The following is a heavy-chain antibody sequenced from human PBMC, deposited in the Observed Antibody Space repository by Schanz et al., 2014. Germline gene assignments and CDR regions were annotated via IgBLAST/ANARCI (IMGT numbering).Heavy chain of an antibody. CDR1: GPPFTAYY. D-gene: IGHD6-13*01. CDR2: INPNSGGT. Sequence: QVQLVQSGAEVKKPGASVKVSCKASGPPFTAYYMHWVRQAPGQGREWMGRINPNSGGTNYAENLQGRVTMTRDTSTSTVYMELSRLTSDDTALYYCARDGHSSIWDSYYFYGLDVWGQGTTVTVSS. V-gene: IGHV1-2*06. J-gene: IGHJ6*02. CDR3: ARDGHSSIWDSYYFYGLDV.